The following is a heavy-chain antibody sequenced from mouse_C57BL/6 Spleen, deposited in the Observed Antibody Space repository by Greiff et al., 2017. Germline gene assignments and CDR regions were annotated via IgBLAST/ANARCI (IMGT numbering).Heavy chain of an antibody. CDR3: ARRDYYAHRGYAMDD. J-gene: IGHJ4*01. CDR2: INPNNGGT. CDR1: GYTFTDYN. D-gene: IGHD1-1*01. V-gene: IGHV1-18*01. Sequence: EVQLQQSGPELVKPGASVKIPCKASGYTFTDYNMDWVKQSHGKSLEWIGDINPNNGGTIYNQKFKGKATFTVDKSSSTAYMELRSLTSEDTAVYYCARRDYYAHRGYAMDDWGQGTSVTVSS.